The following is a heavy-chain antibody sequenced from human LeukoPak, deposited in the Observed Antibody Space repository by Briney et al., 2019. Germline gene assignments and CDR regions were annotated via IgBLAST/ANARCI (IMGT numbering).Heavy chain of an antibody. CDR3: ASDYSSGWYNWFDP. V-gene: IGHV1-8*01. CDR1: GYTFTSYD. CDR2: MNPNSGST. D-gene: IGHD6-19*01. Sequence: ASVKVSCKASGYTFTSYDINWVRQATGQGLEWMGWMNPNSGSTGYAQKFKGRVTMTRNTSISTAYMELSSLRSEDTAVYYCASDYSSGWYNWFDPWGQGTLVTVSS. J-gene: IGHJ5*02.